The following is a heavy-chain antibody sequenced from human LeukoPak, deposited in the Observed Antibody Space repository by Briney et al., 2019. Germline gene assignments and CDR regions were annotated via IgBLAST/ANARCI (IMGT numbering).Heavy chain of an antibody. Sequence: GGSLRLSCAASGFTFSTYAMSWVRQAPGKGLEWVSTISGSGANTYYADSVRGRFTISRDNSKNTLYLHMNSLRAEDTAVYYRAKERAGYTNPYYFDYWGQGTLVTVSS. J-gene: IGHJ4*02. D-gene: IGHD3-16*02. V-gene: IGHV3-23*01. CDR3: AKERAGYTNPYYFDY. CDR1: GFTFSTYA. CDR2: ISGSGANT.